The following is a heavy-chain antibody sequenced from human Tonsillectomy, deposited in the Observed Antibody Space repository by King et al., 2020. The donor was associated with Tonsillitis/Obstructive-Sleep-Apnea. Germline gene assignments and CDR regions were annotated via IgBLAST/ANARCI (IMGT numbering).Heavy chain of an antibody. CDR3: ARGPRGLGRNYYFYYMDV. J-gene: IGHJ6*03. D-gene: IGHD1-26*01. V-gene: IGHV4-34*01. CDR1: GGSFSGYY. CDR2: INHSGGT. Sequence: HVQLQQWGAGLLKPSETLSLTCAVYGGSFSGYYWTWIRQPPGKGLEWIGEINHSGGTNYKSSLRTRLTISLDTSKNQVSLKLSSVTAAATAVYYCARGPRGLGRNYYFYYMDVWGEGTTVTVSS.